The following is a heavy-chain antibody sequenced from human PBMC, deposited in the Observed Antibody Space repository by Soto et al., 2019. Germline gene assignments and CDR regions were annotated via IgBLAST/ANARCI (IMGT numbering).Heavy chain of an antibody. D-gene: IGHD3-10*01. J-gene: IGHJ4*02. CDR3: AGPFGEARGLDS. V-gene: IGHV4-30-2*01. Sequence: QLQLQESGSRLVKPSQTLSLTCAVSGVSITTTGYSSSWIRQPPGKGLEWIGYIYHTGSTNYNSSVKGRLTISLDRTKNPILLNRGSVTDADTAVYYCAGPFGEARGLDSWRQGTLVTVSS. CDR1: GVSITTTGYS. CDR2: IYHTGST.